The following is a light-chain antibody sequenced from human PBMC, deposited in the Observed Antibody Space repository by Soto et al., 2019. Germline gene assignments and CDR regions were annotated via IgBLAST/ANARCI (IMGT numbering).Light chain of an antibody. V-gene: IGLV1-44*01. CDR3: AAWDDSLNGPV. Sequence: QSVLTQPPSASGTPGQRVTISCSGSSSNIGGNAVNWYQQIPGTAPKLLIYTNNQRPSRVPDRFSGSKSGTSASLAISGLQSEDEADYYCAAWDDSLNGPVFGGGTKLTVL. CDR2: TNN. CDR1: SSNIGGNA. J-gene: IGLJ2*01.